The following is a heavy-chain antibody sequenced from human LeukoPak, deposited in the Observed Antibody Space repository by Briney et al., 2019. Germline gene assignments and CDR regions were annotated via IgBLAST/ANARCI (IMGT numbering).Heavy chain of an antibody. Sequence: PAETLSLTCTLSGGSISSCYWRWTPQPPGKGLEWIGYIHYSGSTNYNPSLKSRVTISVDTSKNQFSLKLSSVTAADTAVYYCARQGGGFWYFDLWGRGTLVTVSS. D-gene: IGHD6-25*01. J-gene: IGHJ2*01. V-gene: IGHV4-59*08. CDR2: IHYSGST. CDR1: GGSISSCY. CDR3: ARQGGGFWYFDL.